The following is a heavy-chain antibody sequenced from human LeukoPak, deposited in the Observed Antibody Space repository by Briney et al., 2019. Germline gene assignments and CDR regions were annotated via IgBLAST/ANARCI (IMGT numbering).Heavy chain of an antibody. D-gene: IGHD6-19*01. V-gene: IGHV3-33*01. J-gene: IGHJ3*02. CDR1: GFTFSSYD. CDR2: IWYGGSNK. CDR3: ARGLHRSGWSTAFDI. Sequence: GGSLRLSCAASGFTFSSYDIHWVRQAPGKGLGWVAVIWYGGSNKYYADSLKGRITMSRDNSKNTLYLQMKRLRAEDTAVYYCARGLHRSGWSTAFDIWGQGTMVTVSP.